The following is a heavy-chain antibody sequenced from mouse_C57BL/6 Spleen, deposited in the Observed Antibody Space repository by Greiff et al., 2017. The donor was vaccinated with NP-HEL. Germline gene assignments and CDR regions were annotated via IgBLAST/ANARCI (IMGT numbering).Heavy chain of an antibody. V-gene: IGHV14-2*01. D-gene: IGHD1-1*01. CDR3: ARNYYGSSYVDYFDY. J-gene: IGHJ2*01. CDR1: GFNIKDYY. Sequence: EVMLVESGAELVKPGASVKLSCTASGFNIKDYYMHWVKQRTEQGLEWIGRIDPEDGETKYAPKFQGKATITADTSSNTAYLQLSSLTSEDTAVDYCARNYYGSSYVDYFDYWGQGTTLTVSS. CDR2: IDPEDGET.